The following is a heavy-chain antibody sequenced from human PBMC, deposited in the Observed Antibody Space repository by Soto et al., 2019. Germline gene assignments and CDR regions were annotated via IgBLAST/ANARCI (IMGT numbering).Heavy chain of an antibody. Sequence: VQLQESGPGLVKPSGTLSLSCAVSGGSISSGNWWSWVRQFPEKGLEWIGEIFHSGSTNHNPSLKSRVIISVDNSKNHCALKLSSVTAADTAVYYCASHRGNTYGPYDYWGQGTLVTVSS. D-gene: IGHD5-18*01. J-gene: IGHJ4*02. CDR3: ASHRGNTYGPYDY. V-gene: IGHV4-4*02. CDR1: GGSISSGNW. CDR2: IFHSGST.